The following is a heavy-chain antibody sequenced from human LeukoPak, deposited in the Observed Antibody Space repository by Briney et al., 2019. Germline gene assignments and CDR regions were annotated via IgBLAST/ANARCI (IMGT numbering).Heavy chain of an antibody. CDR3: ARGSGIVVVPAVLH. J-gene: IGHJ4*02. V-gene: IGHV3-30*03. D-gene: IGHD2-2*01. CDR2: ISYDGSNK. Sequence: GGSLRLSCAASGFTFSDYYMSWIRQAPGKGLEWVAVISYDGSNKYYADSVKGRFTISRDNSKNTLYLQMNSLRAEDTAVYYCARGSGIVVVPAVLHWGQGTLVTVSS. CDR1: GFTFSDYY.